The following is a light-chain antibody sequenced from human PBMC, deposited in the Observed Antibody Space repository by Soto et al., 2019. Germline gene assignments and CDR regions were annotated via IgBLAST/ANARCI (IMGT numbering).Light chain of an antibody. CDR1: QSISTW. CDR3: QQYTRYWT. J-gene: IGKJ1*01. Sequence: DSRMTQAPSTLSASVGDRVTIRCRASQSISTWLAWYQQKPGKAPRLLIYKASTLESGVPSRFSGSGSGTEFTLTISSLQPDDFATYYCQQYTRYWTFGQGTKVDIK. CDR2: KAS. V-gene: IGKV1-5*03.